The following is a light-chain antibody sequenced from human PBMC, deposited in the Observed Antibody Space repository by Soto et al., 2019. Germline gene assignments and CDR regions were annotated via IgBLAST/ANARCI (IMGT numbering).Light chain of an antibody. Sequence: QSVLTQPPSASGTPGQRVTISCSGSSSNIGSNTVNWYQQLPVTAPKLLIYSNNQRPSGVPDRFSGSKSGTSASLIISGLQSEDEAEYYCAAWDDSLNGPVFGGGTKLTVL. CDR1: SSNIGSNT. V-gene: IGLV1-44*01. CDR3: AAWDDSLNGPV. J-gene: IGLJ2*01. CDR2: SNN.